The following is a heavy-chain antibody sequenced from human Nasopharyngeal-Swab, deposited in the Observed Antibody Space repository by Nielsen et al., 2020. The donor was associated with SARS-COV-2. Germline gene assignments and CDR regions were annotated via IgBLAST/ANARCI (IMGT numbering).Heavy chain of an antibody. Sequence: RQAPGKGLEWIGEINHSGSTNYNPSLKSRVTISVDTSKNQFSLKLSSVTVADTAVYYCASSPLWFGEPEHGMDVWGQGTTVTVSS. D-gene: IGHD3-10*01. CDR2: INHSGST. CDR3: ASSPLWFGEPEHGMDV. V-gene: IGHV4-34*01. J-gene: IGHJ6*02.